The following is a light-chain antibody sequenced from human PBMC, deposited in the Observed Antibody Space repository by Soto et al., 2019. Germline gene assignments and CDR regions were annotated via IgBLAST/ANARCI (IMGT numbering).Light chain of an antibody. V-gene: IGKV2-30*01. Sequence: DVVMTQSPLSLPVTLGQPASISCSSSQSLVSSDGNTFLNWFQQRPGQSPRRLIYKVSNRDSGVPDRFGGSESGTDFTLKISRVEAEDVGVYYCMQGTHWPYTFGQGTKLEIK. CDR2: KVS. J-gene: IGKJ2*01. CDR1: QSLVSSDGNTF. CDR3: MQGTHWPYT.